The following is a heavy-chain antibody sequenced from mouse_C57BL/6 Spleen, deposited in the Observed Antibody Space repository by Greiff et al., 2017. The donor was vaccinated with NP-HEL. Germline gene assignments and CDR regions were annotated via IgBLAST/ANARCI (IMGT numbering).Heavy chain of an antibody. CDR3: ARYHPTVRRYYAMDY. Sequence: VHVKQSGPELVKPGASVKISCKASGYSFTDYNMNWVKQSNGKSLEWIGVINPNYGTTSYNQKFKGKATLTVDQSSSTAYMQLNSLTSEDSAVYYCARYHPTVRRYYAMDYWGQGTSVTVSS. V-gene: IGHV1-39*01. CDR1: GYSFTDYN. CDR2: INPNYGTT. D-gene: IGHD1-1*01. J-gene: IGHJ4*01.